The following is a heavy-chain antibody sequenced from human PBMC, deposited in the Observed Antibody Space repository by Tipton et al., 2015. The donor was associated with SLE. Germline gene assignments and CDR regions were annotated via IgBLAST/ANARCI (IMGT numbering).Heavy chain of an antibody. CDR2: INHSGST. J-gene: IGHJ4*02. Sequence: TLSLTCAVYGGSFSGYYWSWIRQPPGKGLEWIGEINHSGSTNYNPSLKSRVTISVDTSKNQFSLKLSSVTAADTAVYYCARLGGGSYYGYWGQGTLVTVSS. CDR1: GGSFSGYY. D-gene: IGHD1-26*01. CDR3: ARLGGGSYYGY. V-gene: IGHV4-34*01.